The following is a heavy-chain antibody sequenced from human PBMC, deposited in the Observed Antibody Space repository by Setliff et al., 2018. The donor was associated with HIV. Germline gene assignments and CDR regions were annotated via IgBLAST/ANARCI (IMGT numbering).Heavy chain of an antibody. J-gene: IGHJ5*02. CDR2: ISWNRGTI. D-gene: IGHD3-16*01. Sequence: SLRLSCAASGFTFDDYAMFWVRQAPGEGLELVSSISWNRGTIGYADSVKGRFTISRDDSKNALYLQMHSLRVEDTAAYYCAKGVKWLDPWGQGTLVTVSS. CDR1: GFTFDDYA. V-gene: IGHV3-9*01. CDR3: AKGVKWLDP.